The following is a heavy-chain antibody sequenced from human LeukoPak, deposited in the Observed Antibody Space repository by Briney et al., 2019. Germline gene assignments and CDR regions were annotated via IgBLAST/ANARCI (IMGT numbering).Heavy chain of an antibody. J-gene: IGHJ1*01. D-gene: IGHD3-22*01. Sequence: ASVKVSCKASGYTFTSYYMHWVRQAPGQGLEWMGIINPSGGSTSYAQKFQGRVTMTRDTSISTAYMELSRLRSDDTAVYYCAREDLYYYDSSGSEYFQHWGQGTLVTVSS. CDR2: INPSGGST. V-gene: IGHV1-46*01. CDR3: AREDLYYYDSSGSEYFQH. CDR1: GYTFTSYY.